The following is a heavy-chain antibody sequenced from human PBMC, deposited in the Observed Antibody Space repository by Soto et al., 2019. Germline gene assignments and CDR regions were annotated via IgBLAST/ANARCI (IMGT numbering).Heavy chain of an antibody. J-gene: IGHJ6*02. V-gene: IGHV1-8*01. CDR1: GYTLTSYD. D-gene: IGHD4-17*01. CDR3: ARGRVDYGDYEVYYYYYYGMDV. CDR2: MNPNSGNT. Sequence: GASVKVSCKASGYTLTSYDINWVRQATGQGLEWMGWMNPNSGNTGYAQKFQGRVTMTRNTSISTAYMELSSLRSEDTAVYYCARGRVDYGDYEVYYYYYYGMDVWGQGTTVTVSS.